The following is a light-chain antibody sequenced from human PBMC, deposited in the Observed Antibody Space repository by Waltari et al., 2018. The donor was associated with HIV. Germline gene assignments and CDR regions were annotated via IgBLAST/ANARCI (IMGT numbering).Light chain of an antibody. V-gene: IGLV2-11*01. Sequence: QSALTQPRSVSGSPGQSVTISCTGTSSDVGGYNYVSWYQQIPGKAPKLRIYDLTERPSGVPVRCSGSKSGNTASLTISGLQAEDEADYYCCSFAGSYTWLFGGGTKLTVL. CDR1: SSDVGGYNY. CDR3: CSFAGSYTWL. J-gene: IGLJ2*01. CDR2: DLT.